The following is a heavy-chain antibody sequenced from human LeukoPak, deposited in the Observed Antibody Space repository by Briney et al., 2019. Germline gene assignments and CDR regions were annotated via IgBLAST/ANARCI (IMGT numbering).Heavy chain of an antibody. CDR3: VKGGAISSSYCFDP. Sequence: AGGSLRLSCAASGFTFSSYAMSWVRQAPGKGLEWVSAISGSGGSTYYADSVKGRFTISRDNSKNTLYLQMNSLRAEDTAVYYCVKGGAISSSYCFDPWGQGTLVTVSS. J-gene: IGHJ5*02. V-gene: IGHV3-23*01. CDR2: ISGSGGST. D-gene: IGHD3-22*01. CDR1: GFTFSSYA.